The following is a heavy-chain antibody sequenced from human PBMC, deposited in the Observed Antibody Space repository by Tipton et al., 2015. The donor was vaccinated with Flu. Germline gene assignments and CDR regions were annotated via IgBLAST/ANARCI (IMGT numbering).Heavy chain of an antibody. CDR3: ARDTRRYNWNYAYFDY. D-gene: IGHD1-7*01. J-gene: IGHJ4*02. CDR2: IYHSGST. CDR1: GYSISSGFY. Sequence: LTCTVSGYSISSGFYWGWIRQPPGKGLEWIGNIYHSGSTFYNPSLKSRVTMSVDTSKNQFSLKLSSVTAADTAVYYCARDTRRYNWNYAYFDYWGQGTLVTVSS. V-gene: IGHV4-38-2*02.